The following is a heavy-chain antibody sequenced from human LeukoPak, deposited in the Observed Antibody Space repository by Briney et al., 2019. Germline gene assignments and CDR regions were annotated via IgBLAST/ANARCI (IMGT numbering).Heavy chain of an antibody. D-gene: IGHD6-13*01. J-gene: IGHJ5*02. CDR1: GDSVSSKSAA. CDR2: TYYRSKWYN. V-gene: IGHV6-1*01. CDR3: ARAPYSSSWYGGNGFDP. Sequence: SQTLSLTCALSGDSVSSKSAAWNWIRQSPSRGLEWLGRTYYRSKWYNDYAVSVKSRITINPDTSKNQFSLQLNSVTPEDTAVYYCARAPYSSSWYGGNGFDPWGQGTLVTVSS.